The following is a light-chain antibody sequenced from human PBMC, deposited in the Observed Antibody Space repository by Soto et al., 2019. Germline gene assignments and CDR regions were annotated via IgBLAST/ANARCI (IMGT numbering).Light chain of an antibody. V-gene: IGKV3-20*01. CDR3: QQYGSSLVT. Sequence: EIVLTQSPGTLSLSPGERATLSCRASQSVNSNHLAWYQQRPGQAPRVLIYGASIRATGIPDRFSGSGSGTDFTLTISRLEPEDFAVFYCQQYGSSLVTFGQGTRLEIK. CDR2: GAS. J-gene: IGKJ5*01. CDR1: QSVNSNH.